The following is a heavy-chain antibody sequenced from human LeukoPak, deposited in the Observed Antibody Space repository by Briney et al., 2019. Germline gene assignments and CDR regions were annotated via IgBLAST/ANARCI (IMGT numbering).Heavy chain of an antibody. CDR2: INHSGST. CDR1: GGSFSGYY. CDR3: ARGLPTYYYDSSGYYYYYYGMDV. V-gene: IGHV4-34*01. Sequence: PSETLSLTCAVYGGSFSGYYWSWIRQPPGKGLEWTGEINHSGSTNYNPSLKSRVTISVDTSKNQFSLKLSSVTAADTAVYYCARGLPTYYYDSSGYYYYYYGMDVWGQGTTVTVSS. J-gene: IGHJ6*02. D-gene: IGHD3-22*01.